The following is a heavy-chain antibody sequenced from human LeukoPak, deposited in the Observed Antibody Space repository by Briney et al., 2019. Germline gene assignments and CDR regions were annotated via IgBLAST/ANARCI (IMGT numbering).Heavy chain of an antibody. CDR3: AKGIPPKQRIIDY. CDR1: GFTVSSNH. V-gene: IGHV3-53*05. D-gene: IGHD6-25*01. CDR2: IYSGGST. Sequence: GGSLRVSCAASGFTVSSNHMSWVRQAPGKGLEWVSVIYSGGSTYYADSVKGRFTIFRDNSKNTLYLQMNSLRAEDTAVYYCAKGIPPKQRIIDYWGQGTLVTVSS. J-gene: IGHJ4*02.